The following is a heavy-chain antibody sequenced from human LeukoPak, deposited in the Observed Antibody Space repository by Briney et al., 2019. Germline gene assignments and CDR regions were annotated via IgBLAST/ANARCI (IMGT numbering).Heavy chain of an antibody. D-gene: IGHD2-8*01. CDR3: ARGDIVLMVYDY. Sequence: PSETLSLTCTVSGVSISSYYWSWIRQPPGKGLEWIGYIYYSGSTNYNPSLKSRLTISVDTSKNQFSLKLSSVTAADTAVYYCARGDIVLMVYDYWGQGTLVTVSS. V-gene: IGHV4-59*01. CDR1: GVSISSYY. J-gene: IGHJ4*02. CDR2: IYYSGST.